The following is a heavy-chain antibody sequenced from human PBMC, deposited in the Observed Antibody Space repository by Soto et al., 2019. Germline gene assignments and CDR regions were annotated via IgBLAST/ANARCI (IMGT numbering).Heavy chain of an antibody. CDR1: GFTFSNFA. J-gene: IGHJ4*02. V-gene: IGHV3-30-3*01. CDR3: ARDMFESSGYYFGALSH. D-gene: IGHD3-22*01. Sequence: GGSLRLSCEASGFTFSNFALYWVRQAPGKGLEWVAVISYDGFNKYHADSVKGRFTISRDDSQNTVFLQMGSLRLEDTAVYYCARDMFESSGYYFGALSHWGQGSVVTVSS. CDR2: ISYDGFNK.